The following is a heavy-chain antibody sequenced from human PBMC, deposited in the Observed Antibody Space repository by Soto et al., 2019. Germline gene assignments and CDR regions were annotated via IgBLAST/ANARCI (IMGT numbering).Heavy chain of an antibody. CDR1: GGSISSYY. Sequence: QVQLQESGPGLVKPSETLSLTCTVSGGSISSYYWSWIRQPPGKGLEWIGDIYYRGSTNYNPSLKSRITLSVDTSKNQVSLKLSSVTAADTAVYYCARFNWYFDLWGRGTLVTVSS. CDR3: ARFNWYFDL. CDR2: IYYRGST. V-gene: IGHV4-59*08. J-gene: IGHJ2*01.